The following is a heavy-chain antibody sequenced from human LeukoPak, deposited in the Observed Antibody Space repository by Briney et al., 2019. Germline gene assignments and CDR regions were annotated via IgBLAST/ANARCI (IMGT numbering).Heavy chain of an antibody. CDR3: ARGRVSAYSGSYGY. J-gene: IGHJ4*02. V-gene: IGHV4-34*01. CDR1: GGSISSHY. CDR2: INHSGST. D-gene: IGHD1-26*01. Sequence: SETLSLTCAVSGGSISSHYWSWIRQPPGKGLEWIGEINHSGSTNYNPSLKSRVTISVDTSKNQFSLKLSSVTAADTAVYYCARGRVSAYSGSYGYWGQGTLVTVSS.